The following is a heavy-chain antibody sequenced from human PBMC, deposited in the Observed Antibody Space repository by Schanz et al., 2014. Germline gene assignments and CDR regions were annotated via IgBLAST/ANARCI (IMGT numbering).Heavy chain of an antibody. CDR2: ISAYNGNT. Sequence: QVQLVQSGAEVKKPGASVKVSCKASGYTFTSYGISWVRQAPGQGLEWMGWISAYNGNTKYPQKLQGRVTMTTDTSTSTAYMELRSLISDDTAVYYCARDAADFYDILTEEDYWGQGTLVTVSS. V-gene: IGHV1-18*01. CDR1: GYTFTSYG. CDR3: ARDAADFYDILTEEDY. J-gene: IGHJ4*02. D-gene: IGHD3-9*01.